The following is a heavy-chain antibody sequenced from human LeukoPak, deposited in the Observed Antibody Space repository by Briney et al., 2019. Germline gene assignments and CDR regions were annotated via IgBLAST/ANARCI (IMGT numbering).Heavy chain of an antibody. CDR3: ARHDYTDY. J-gene: IGHJ4*02. CDR1: GGSFSGYY. V-gene: IGHV4-34*01. Sequence: SETLSLTCAAYGGSFSGYYWSWIRQPSGKGLEWIGEINHSGGTNYNPSLKSRVTISVDTSKNQFSLKLSSVTAADTAVYYCARHDYTDYWGQGTLVTVSS. CDR2: INHSGGT.